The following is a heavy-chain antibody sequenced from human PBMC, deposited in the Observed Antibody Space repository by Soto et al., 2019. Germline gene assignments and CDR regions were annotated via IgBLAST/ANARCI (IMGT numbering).Heavy chain of an antibody. CDR3: AALVGARGMDY. CDR2: IIPIFGTA. D-gene: IGHD1-26*01. J-gene: IGHJ4*02. V-gene: IGHV1-69*01. CDR1: GGTFSSYA. Sequence: QVQLVQSGAEVKKHGSSVKVSCKASGGTFSSYAISWVRQAPGQGLEWMGGIIPIFGTANYAQKFQGRVKITADDSTSTAYMELSSLRAEDTAVYYCAALVGARGMDYWGEGTLDTVSS.